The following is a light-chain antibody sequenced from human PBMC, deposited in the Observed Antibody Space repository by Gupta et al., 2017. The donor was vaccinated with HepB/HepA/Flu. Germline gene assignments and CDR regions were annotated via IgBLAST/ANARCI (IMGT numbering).Light chain of an antibody. CDR2: LSS. CDR3: QQSYNSPWT. Sequence: DIQMTQSPSSLSASVGDRVIITCRTTHDISRYLNWYQQRPGQAPKLLIYLSSSLQKGVPSRFSGSGSGTDFTLNISSLQPEDFATYFCQQSYNSPWTFGLGTKVEIK. V-gene: IGKV1-39*01. J-gene: IGKJ1*01. CDR1: HDISRY.